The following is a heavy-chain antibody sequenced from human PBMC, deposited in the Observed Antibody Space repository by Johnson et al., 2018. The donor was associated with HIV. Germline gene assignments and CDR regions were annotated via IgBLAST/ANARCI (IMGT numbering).Heavy chain of an antibody. Sequence: VQLVESGGGLIQPGGSLRLSCAASGFTVSSNYMTWVRQAPGKGLEWVSLIYPDGNTYYADSVKGRFTISRDNSKNTLYVQMSGLRAEDTAIYYCATGSLVVVGVDGLLQLHDAFDIWGRGTKVTVSS. J-gene: IGHJ3*02. CDR1: GFTVSSNY. CDR3: ATGSLVVVGVDGLLQLHDAFDI. D-gene: IGHD2-15*01. V-gene: IGHV3-53*01. CDR2: IYPDGNT.